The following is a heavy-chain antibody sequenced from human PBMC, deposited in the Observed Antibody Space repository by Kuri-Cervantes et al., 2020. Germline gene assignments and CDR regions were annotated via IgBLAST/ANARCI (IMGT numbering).Heavy chain of an antibody. CDR1: GFTFGDYA. V-gene: IGHV3-49*04. J-gene: IGHJ6*03. CDR2: IRSKAYGGTT. Sequence: GESLKISCTASGFTFGDYAMSWVRQAPGKGLEWVGFIRSKAYGGTTEYAASVKGRFTISRDDSKSIAYLQMNSLKTEDTAVYYCAKDKGPYYYYYYMDVWGKGTTVTVSS. CDR3: AKDKGPYYYYYYMDV.